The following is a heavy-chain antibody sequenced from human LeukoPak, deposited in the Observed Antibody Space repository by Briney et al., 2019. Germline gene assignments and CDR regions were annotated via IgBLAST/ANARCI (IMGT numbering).Heavy chain of an antibody. J-gene: IGHJ4*02. V-gene: IGHV3-23*01. Sequence: GGCLRLSCAPSGFIFSTYAMSWVRQAPGKGLEWDSGISDGGATTYYADSVKGRFTISRDNSKNTLYLQMNSLRAEDTAVYYCAKPPPDCSRTRCCFLDWGQGTLVTVSS. CDR1: GFIFSTYA. CDR2: ISDGGATT. CDR3: AKPPPDCSRTRCCFLD. D-gene: IGHD2-2*01.